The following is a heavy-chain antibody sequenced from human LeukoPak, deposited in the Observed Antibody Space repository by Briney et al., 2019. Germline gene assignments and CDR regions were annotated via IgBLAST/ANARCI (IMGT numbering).Heavy chain of an antibody. CDR2: ISSSSDYT. V-gene: IGHV3-11*05. Sequence: GGSLRLSCAASGFTFSDYYMSWIRQAPGKGLEWVSYISSSSDYTSHADSVKGRFTISRDNAKNSLYLQMNSLRAEDTAVYYCAKDSGGWNFDYWGQGTLVTVSS. CDR3: AKDSGGWNFDY. CDR1: GFTFSDYY. J-gene: IGHJ4*02. D-gene: IGHD2-15*01.